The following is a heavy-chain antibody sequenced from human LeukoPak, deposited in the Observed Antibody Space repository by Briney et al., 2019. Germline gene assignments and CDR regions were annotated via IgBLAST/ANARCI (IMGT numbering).Heavy chain of an antibody. J-gene: IGHJ4*02. CDR3: AKDALGRGYSGYDFDY. Sequence: AGGSLRLSCAASGFTFSSYAMSWVRQAPGKGLEWVSVISGSGGSTYYADSVKGRSTIPRDNSKNTPYLQMNSLRAEDTAVYYCAKDALGRGYSGYDFDYWGQGTLVTVSS. V-gene: IGHV3-23*01. CDR1: GFTFSSYA. D-gene: IGHD5-12*01. CDR2: ISGSGGST.